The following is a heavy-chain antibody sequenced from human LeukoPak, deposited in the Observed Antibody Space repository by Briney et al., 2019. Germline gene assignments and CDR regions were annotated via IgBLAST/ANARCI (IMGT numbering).Heavy chain of an antibody. CDR3: ARSTMIALLDY. V-gene: IGHV4-4*09. CDR1: GGSFSSYY. CDR2: IYTSGST. D-gene: IGHD3-22*01. Sequence: SETLSLTCTVSGGSFSSYYWSWIRQPPGKGLQCIGYIYTSGSTNYNPSLKSRVTISVDTSKNQFSLKLSSVTAADTAVYYCARSTMIALLDYWGQGTLVTVSS. J-gene: IGHJ4*02.